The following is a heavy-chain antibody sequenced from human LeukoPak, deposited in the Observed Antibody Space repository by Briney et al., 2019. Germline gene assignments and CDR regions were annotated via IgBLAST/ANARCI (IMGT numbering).Heavy chain of an antibody. V-gene: IGHV4-4*07. J-gene: IGHJ5*02. D-gene: IGHD2-15*01. CDR1: GGSISSYY. CDR3: ARDLAGYCSGGSCYVWFDP. Sequence: SETLSLTCTVSGGSISSYYWSWIRQPAGKGLEWIGRIYTSGSTNYNLSLKSRVTMSVDTSKNQFSLKLSSVTAADTAVYYCARDLAGYCSGGSCYVWFDPWGQGTLVTVSS. CDR2: IYTSGST.